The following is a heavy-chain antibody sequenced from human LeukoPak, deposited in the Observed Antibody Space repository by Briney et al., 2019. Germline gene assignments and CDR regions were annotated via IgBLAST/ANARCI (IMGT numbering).Heavy chain of an antibody. CDR1: GGSISSYS. D-gene: IGHD2-15*01. CDR3: ARQVGVCSGGSCYRSYWYFDL. J-gene: IGHJ2*01. Sequence: PSETLSLTCTVSGGSISSYSWNWIRQPPGKGLEWIGHIDYSGNSNYNPSLKSRVTISVDTSKNQFSLKLSSVTAADTAVYYCARQVGVCSGGSCYRSYWYFDLWGRVTLVTVSS. CDR2: IDYSGNS. V-gene: IGHV4-59*08.